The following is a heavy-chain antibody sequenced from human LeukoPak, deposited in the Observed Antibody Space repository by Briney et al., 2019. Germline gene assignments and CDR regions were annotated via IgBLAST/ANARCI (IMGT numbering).Heavy chain of an antibody. CDR1: GGSISPYF. J-gene: IGHJ5*02. V-gene: IGHV4-59*01. CDR2: ISYTGST. CDR3: ARDDYRGVTNFDP. Sequence: SETLSLTCTVSGGSISPYFWSWMRQTPGEGLEWIGYISYTGSTNYNPALKSRVTISVETSKNQFSLQLTSVTAADTAVYYCARDDYRGVTNFDPWGQGTLVTVSS. D-gene: IGHD3-10*01.